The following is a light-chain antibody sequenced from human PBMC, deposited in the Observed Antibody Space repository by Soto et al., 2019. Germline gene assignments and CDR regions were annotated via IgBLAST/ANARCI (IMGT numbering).Light chain of an antibody. V-gene: IGKV3-11*01. CDR1: QSVSSW. Sequence: TQSPSTLAASVGDSVPISCRAIQSVSSWLAWYQQKPGQAPSLLIYDASNRATGIPARFSGSGSGTDFTLTISSLEPADFAVYYGQQRSNGTPLTFGGGTKVEIK. CDR3: QQRSNGTPLT. CDR2: DAS. J-gene: IGKJ4*01.